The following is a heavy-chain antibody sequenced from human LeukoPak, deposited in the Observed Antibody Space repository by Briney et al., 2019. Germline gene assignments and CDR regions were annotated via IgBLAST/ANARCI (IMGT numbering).Heavy chain of an antibody. D-gene: IGHD3-22*01. CDR2: IKSDGST. CDR1: GFTFSSYW. Sequence: GGSLRLSCAASGFTFSSYWMHWVRQAPGKGLGWDSRIKSDGSTNYADSVKGRFTISRDNAKNTLSLQMNSLRAEDTGVYYCARAPSELGGYFPEYFRHWGEGTLGTVSS. J-gene: IGHJ1*01. V-gene: IGHV3-74*01. CDR3: ARAPSELGGYFPEYFRH.